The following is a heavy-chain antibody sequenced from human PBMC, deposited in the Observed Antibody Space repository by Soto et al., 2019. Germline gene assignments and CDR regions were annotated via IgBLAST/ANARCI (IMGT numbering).Heavy chain of an antibody. D-gene: IGHD2-21*02. CDR3: AREAYCGGDCYYYYYGMDV. J-gene: IGHJ6*02. CDR1: GGSISSSNW. V-gene: IGHV4-4*02. CDR2: IYHSGST. Sequence: QVQLQESGPGLVKPSGTLSLTCAVSGGSISSSNWWSWVRQPPGKGLEWIGEIYHSGSTNYNPSLKSRVTISVDKSKNHFSLKLSSVTAADTAVYYWAREAYCGGDCYYYYYGMDVWGQGTTVTVSS.